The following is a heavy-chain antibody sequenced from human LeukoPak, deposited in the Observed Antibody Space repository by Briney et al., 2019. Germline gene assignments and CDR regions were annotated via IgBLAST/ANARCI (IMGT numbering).Heavy chain of an antibody. V-gene: IGHV1-58*01. CDR3: AAPRVGWELPTGC. CDR1: GFTFTSSA. CDR2: IVVGSGNT. D-gene: IGHD1-26*01. Sequence: GTSVKVSCKASGFTFTSSAVQWVRQARGQRLEWIGWIVVGSGNTNYAQKFQERVTITRDMSTSTAYMELSSLRSGDTAVYYCAAPRVGWELPTGCWGQGTLVTVSS. J-gene: IGHJ4*02.